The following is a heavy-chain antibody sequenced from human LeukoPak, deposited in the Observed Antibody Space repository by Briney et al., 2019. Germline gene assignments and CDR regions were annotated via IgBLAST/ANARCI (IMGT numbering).Heavy chain of an antibody. CDR1: GFTFSSYG. CDR3: ADSRSLGRRLLWFGEFPIDY. Sequence: PGGSLRLSCAASGFTFSSYGMHWVRQAPGKGLEWVAFIRYDGSNKYYADSVKGRFTISRDNSKNTLYLQMNSLRAEDTAVYYCADSRSLGRRLLWFGEFPIDYWGQGTLVTVSS. D-gene: IGHD3-10*01. CDR2: IRYDGSNK. J-gene: IGHJ4*02. V-gene: IGHV3-30*02.